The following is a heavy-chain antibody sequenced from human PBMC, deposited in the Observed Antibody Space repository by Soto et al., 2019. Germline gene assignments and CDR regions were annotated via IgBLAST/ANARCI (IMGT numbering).Heavy chain of an antibody. CDR3: ARDLSWGSNWYYYMHL. Sequence: EVQLVESGGGLVQPGGSLRLSCATSGFILSDCAMNWVRQAPGKGLEWVSYISSSSSVIDYADSVKGRFTVSRDNVRNSLYLQMHSLRAADTAVYYCARDLSWGSNWYYYMHLWGKGTTVTVSS. CDR1: GFILSDCA. CDR2: ISSSSSVI. D-gene: IGHD7-27*01. V-gene: IGHV3-48*01. J-gene: IGHJ6*03.